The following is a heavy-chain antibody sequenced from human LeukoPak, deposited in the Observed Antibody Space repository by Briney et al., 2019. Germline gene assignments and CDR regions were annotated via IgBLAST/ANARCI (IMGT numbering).Heavy chain of an antibody. CDR2: ILYDGSKT. CDR1: GFTFRNYG. J-gene: IGHJ4*02. Sequence: PGGSLRLSCAASGFTFRNYGIHWVRQAPGKGLEWVAFILYDGSKTYYADSVKGRFTISRDNSKNTLYLQMNSLRAEDTAVYYCARAFYDSSLDYWGQGTLVTVSS. CDR3: ARAFYDSSLDY. D-gene: IGHD3-22*01. V-gene: IGHV3-30*02.